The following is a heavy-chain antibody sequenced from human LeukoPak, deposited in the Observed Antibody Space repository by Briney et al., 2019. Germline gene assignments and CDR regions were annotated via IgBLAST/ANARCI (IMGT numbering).Heavy chain of an antibody. D-gene: IGHD1-26*01. CDR1: GGSISSYY. CDR3: ATAPVGATTHDAFDI. Sequence: SETLSLTCTVSGGSISSYYWSWIRQPPGKGLEWIGYIYYSGSTNYNPSLKSRVTISVDTSKNQFSLKLSSVTAADTAVYYCATAPVGATTHDAFDIWGQGTMVTVSS. V-gene: IGHV4-59*01. J-gene: IGHJ3*02. CDR2: IYYSGST.